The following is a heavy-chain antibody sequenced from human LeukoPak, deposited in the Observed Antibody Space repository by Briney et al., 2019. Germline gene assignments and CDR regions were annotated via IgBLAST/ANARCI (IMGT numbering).Heavy chain of an antibody. J-gene: IGHJ4*02. CDR1: GGSISSYY. CDR2: IYYSGST. Sequence: SETLSLTCTVSGGSISSYYWSWIRQPPGKGLEWIGYIYYSGSTNYNPSLKSRVTISVDTSKNQFSLKLSSVTAADTAVYYCARSAYYGSGTSYYFDYWGQGTLVTVSS. CDR3: ARSAYYGSGTSYYFDY. D-gene: IGHD3-10*01. V-gene: IGHV4-59*01.